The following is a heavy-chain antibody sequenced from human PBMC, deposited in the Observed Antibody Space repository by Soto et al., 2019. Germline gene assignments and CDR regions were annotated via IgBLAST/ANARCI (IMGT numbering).Heavy chain of an antibody. CDR2: ISGSGGTT. J-gene: IGHJ4*02. Sequence: EVQLLESGGGLVQPGGSLRLSCAASGFTFSNYAMTWVRQAPGKGLEWVSAISGSGGTTYDGDSVKGRFTISRENSKNTLYLQMNSLRAEDTAVYYCGKGGSAVAGRTVAYCGQGTLVTVSS. V-gene: IGHV3-23*01. CDR3: GKGGSAVAGRTVAY. CDR1: GFTFSNYA. D-gene: IGHD6-19*01.